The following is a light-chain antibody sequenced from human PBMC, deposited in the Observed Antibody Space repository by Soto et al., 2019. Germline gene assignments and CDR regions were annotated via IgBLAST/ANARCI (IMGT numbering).Light chain of an antibody. CDR1: QSVSSS. J-gene: IGKJ4*01. CDR2: ATS. Sequence: EIVLTQSPATLSLSPGERATLSCRASQSVSSSLAWYQHKPGQAPRLLIYATSHRATDIPTRFSGSGSETDFTLTISSLEPEDSAVYYCQQRSDWPPSLTFGGGTKVEIK. CDR3: QQRSDWPPSLT. V-gene: IGKV3-11*01.